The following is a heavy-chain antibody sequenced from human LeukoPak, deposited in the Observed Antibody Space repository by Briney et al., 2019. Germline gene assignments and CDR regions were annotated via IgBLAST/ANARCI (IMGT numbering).Heavy chain of an antibody. Sequence: GGSLRLSCAASGFSFGSYSMNWVRQAPGKGLEWISFVGIISDTVYYADSVKGRFTISRDNAQNSLYLQMDSLRAEDTAVYYCARNLDVWGQGTTVTVSS. CDR3: ARNLDV. CDR2: VGIISDTV. V-gene: IGHV3-48*04. J-gene: IGHJ6*02. CDR1: GFSFGSYS.